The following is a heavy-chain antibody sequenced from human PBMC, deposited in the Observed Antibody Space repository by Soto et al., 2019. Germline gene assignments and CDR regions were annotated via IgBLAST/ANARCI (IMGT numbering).Heavy chain of an antibody. J-gene: IGHJ4*02. CDR3: ARLFDTSGWYDY. CDR1: GYSFTSYW. V-gene: IGHV5-51*01. Sequence: PGESLKISCKGSGYSFTSYWIGWVRQMPGKGLERMGIIYPGDSDTRYSLSFQGQVTISDDKSITTTYLQWSSLKASDTAIYYCARLFDTSGWYDYWGQGTLVTVSS. D-gene: IGHD6-19*01. CDR2: IYPGDSDT.